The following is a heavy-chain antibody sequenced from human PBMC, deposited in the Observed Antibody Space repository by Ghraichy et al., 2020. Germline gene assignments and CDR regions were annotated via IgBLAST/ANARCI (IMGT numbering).Heavy chain of an antibody. CDR1: GFTFSDYY. D-gene: IGHD3-22*01. J-gene: IGHJ4*02. Sequence: GESLHISCAASGFTFSDYYMSWIRQAPGKGLEWVSYISSSSSYTNYADSVKGRFTISRDNAKNSLYLQMNSLRAEDTAVYYCARGGAPPYYYDSSGYYYAFDYWGQGTLVTVSS. CDR3: ARGGAPPYYYDSSGYYYAFDY. V-gene: IGHV3-11*06. CDR2: ISSSSSYT.